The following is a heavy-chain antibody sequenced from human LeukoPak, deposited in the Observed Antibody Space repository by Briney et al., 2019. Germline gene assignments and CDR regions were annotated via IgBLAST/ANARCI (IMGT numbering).Heavy chain of an antibody. V-gene: IGHV4-39*01. D-gene: IGHD3-22*01. J-gene: IGHJ4*02. Sequence: PSETLSLTCSVSGGSISSISSYWGWIRQPPGKGLEWIGSIYYRGSTYYNPSLKSRVTISVDTSKNQFSLKLSSVTAADTAVYHCAIRGTYNYDSSGFYDRFFDHWGQGTLVTVSS. CDR3: AIRGTYNYDSSGFYDRFFDH. CDR1: GGSISSISSY. CDR2: IYYRGST.